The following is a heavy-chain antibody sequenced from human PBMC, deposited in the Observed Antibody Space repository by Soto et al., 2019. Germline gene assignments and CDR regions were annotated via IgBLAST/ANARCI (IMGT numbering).Heavy chain of an antibody. Sequence: QVQLQDSGPGLVKPSETLSLTCTDSGGAMSRYYWSWIRQPPAKGLEWIGFIYYSGSTHHNPSLKRRVTIAVDTSKSQSSLKLSSVTGAETAVYYCARMTIEAAGVYGMAVWGQGTTVTVSS. CDR1: GGAMSRYY. V-gene: IGHV4-59*01. D-gene: IGHD6-13*01. J-gene: IGHJ6*02. CDR3: ARMTIEAAGVYGMAV. CDR2: IYYSGST.